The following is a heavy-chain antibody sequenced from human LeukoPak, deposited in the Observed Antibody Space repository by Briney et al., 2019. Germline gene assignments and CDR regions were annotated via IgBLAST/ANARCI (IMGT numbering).Heavy chain of an antibody. V-gene: IGHV3-23*01. J-gene: IGHJ4*02. CDR2: ISGSGDSA. CDR3: AKLRSVVVIAALNY. Sequence: GGSLRLSCAASGFTFTNYAMSWVRQAPGKGLEWVSTISGSGDSAYYADSVKGRFTISRDNSKNTLYLQMNSLRADDTAVYYRAKLRSVVVIAALNYWGQGILVTVSS. D-gene: IGHD2-21*01. CDR1: GFTFTNYA.